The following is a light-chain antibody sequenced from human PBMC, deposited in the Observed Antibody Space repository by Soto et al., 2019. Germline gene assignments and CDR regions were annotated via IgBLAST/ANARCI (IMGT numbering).Light chain of an antibody. CDR3: QSYDSSLSGSYV. CDR1: SSNIGAGYD. Sequence: QSVLTQPPSVSGAPGQRVTISCTGSSSNIGAGYDVHWYQRLPGTAPKLLIYGNSNRPSGVPDRFSGSKSGTSASLAITGLQAEDEADYYCQSYDSSLSGSYVFGTGTKVTV. CDR2: GNS. J-gene: IGLJ1*01. V-gene: IGLV1-40*01.